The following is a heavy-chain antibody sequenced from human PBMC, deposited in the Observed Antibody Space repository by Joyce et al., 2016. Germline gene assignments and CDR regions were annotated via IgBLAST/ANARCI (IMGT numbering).Heavy chain of an antibody. D-gene: IGHD3-3*01. CDR2: IVPMSATT. CDR3: ARGRGDDFWSGYYGSIDY. V-gene: IGHV1-69*01. J-gene: IGHJ4*02. CDR1: GDICNAYG. Sequence: QVQLEQSGAEVKKPGSSVKVSCKPSGDICNAYGINWVRQAPGQGLEWLGGIVPMSATTDYAQKFRGRLTISAHEPTSTVYMELSSLRSDDTGTYYCARGRGDDFWSGYYGSIDYWGQGTLVSVSS.